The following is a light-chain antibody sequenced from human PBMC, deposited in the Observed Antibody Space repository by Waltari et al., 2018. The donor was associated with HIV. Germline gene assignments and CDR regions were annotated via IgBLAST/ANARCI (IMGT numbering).Light chain of an antibody. Sequence: DIVMTQSPHSLALSLGERATINVKSTQSIFYSSENANFLAWYQEKPGQSPNLLIYWASTRASGVPDRFSGSGSRTDFTLSISSLQSEDVAVYFCQQYYSTPPTFGQGTRVEIK. V-gene: IGKV4-1*01. J-gene: IGKJ1*01. CDR2: WAS. CDR3: QQYYSTPPT. CDR1: QSIFYSSENANF.